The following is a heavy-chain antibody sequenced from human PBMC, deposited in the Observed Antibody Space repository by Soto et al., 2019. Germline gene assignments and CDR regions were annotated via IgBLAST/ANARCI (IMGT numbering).Heavy chain of an antibody. V-gene: IGHV4-34*01. D-gene: IGHD1-1*01. Sequence: PSETLSLTCGFYVGSFSGYQWNWIRQSPGQGLEWIGEINHSGTTKYNPSLESRINLSVDTSKKQFSLKMFSVTAADTAIYYCARGWRFDPWGQGTQVTVSS. CDR3: ARGWRFDP. CDR2: INHSGTT. J-gene: IGHJ5*02. CDR1: VGSFSGYQ.